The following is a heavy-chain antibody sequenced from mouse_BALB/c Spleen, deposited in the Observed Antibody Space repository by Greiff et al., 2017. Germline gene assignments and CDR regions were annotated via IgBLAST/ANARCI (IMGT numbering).Heavy chain of an antibody. CDR3: TEGYDGVYYAMDY. CDR2: ISSGGSYT. V-gene: IGHV5-6-4*01. Sequence: DVKLVESGGGLVKPGGSLKLSCAASGFTFSSYTMSWVRQTPEKRLEWVATISSGGSYTYYPDSVKGRFTISRDNAKNTLYLQMSSLKSEDTAMYYCTEGYDGVYYAMDYWGQGTSVTVSS. CDR1: GFTFSSYT. D-gene: IGHD2-2*01. J-gene: IGHJ4*01.